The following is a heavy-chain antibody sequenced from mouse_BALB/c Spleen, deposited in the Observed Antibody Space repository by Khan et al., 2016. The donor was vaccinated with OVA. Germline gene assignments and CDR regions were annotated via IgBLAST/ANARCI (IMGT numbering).Heavy chain of an antibody. CDR2: IGPGSGNA. CDR1: GYTFTSYW. Sequence: DLVKPGTSVKLSCKASGYTFTSYWINWIKQRPGQGLEWVGHIGPGSGNAYYNEIFKGKATLTVDTSSSTAYIQLSILSSEDAAVYFGAGSNYYGSGLYAMDYWGQGTAVTVSS. J-gene: IGHJ4*01. D-gene: IGHD1-1*01. V-gene: IGHV1S41*01. CDR3: AGSNYYGSGLYAMDY.